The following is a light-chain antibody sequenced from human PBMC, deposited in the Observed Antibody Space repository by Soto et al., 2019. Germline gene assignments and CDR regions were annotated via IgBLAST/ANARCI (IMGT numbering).Light chain of an antibody. CDR1: QNIANY. V-gene: IGKV1-39*01. Sequence: DIQMTQSPSSLSASVGDRVTITCRASQNIANYLYWYHQQPGKAPKLLIYSTSTLQTEVPSRFIGSGSGTDFTLTINSLQPEDFGTYYCQQSYNFPRTFGQGTKVDI. CDR3: QQSYNFPRT. J-gene: IGKJ1*01. CDR2: STS.